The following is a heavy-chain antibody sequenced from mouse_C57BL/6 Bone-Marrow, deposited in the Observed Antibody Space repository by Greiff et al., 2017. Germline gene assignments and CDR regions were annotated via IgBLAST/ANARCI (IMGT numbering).Heavy chain of an antibody. V-gene: IGHV5-4*03. CDR3: ARYYYSKGVFAY. D-gene: IGHD2-5*01. Sequence: EVKLMESGGGLVKPGGSLKLSCAASGFTFSSYAMSWVRQTPEKRLEWVATISDGGSYTYYPDNVKGRVTISRDNAKNNLYLQMSHLKSEDTAMYYCARYYYSKGVFAYWGQGTLVTVSA. J-gene: IGHJ3*01. CDR2: ISDGGSYT. CDR1: GFTFSSYA.